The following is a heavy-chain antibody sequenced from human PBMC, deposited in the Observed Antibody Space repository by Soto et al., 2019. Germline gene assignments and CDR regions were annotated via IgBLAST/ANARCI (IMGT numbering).Heavy chain of an antibody. CDR1: GLTFSTYS. Sequence: GGSLRLSCAPSGLTFSTYSMNWVRQAPGKGLEWVSYISSSSSTIYYADSVKGRFTISRDNAKNSLYLQMASLRDEDTAVYYCAREIYDSSGYYAPFDYWGQGTLVTVSS. CDR2: ISSSSSTI. J-gene: IGHJ4*02. D-gene: IGHD3-22*01. V-gene: IGHV3-48*02. CDR3: AREIYDSSGYYAPFDY.